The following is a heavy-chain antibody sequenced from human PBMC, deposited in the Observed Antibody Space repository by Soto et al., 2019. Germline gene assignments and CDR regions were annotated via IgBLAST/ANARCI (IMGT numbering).Heavy chain of an antibody. CDR2: IYYSGST. Sequence: SETLSLTCTVSGGSISSYYWSWIRQPPGKGLEWIGYIYYSGSTNYNPSLKSRVTISVDTSKNQFSLKLSSVTAADTAVYYCATYSSSWYVVYWGQGTLVTVS. V-gene: IGHV4-59*08. J-gene: IGHJ4*02. CDR1: GGSISSYY. D-gene: IGHD6-13*01. CDR3: ATYSSSWYVVY.